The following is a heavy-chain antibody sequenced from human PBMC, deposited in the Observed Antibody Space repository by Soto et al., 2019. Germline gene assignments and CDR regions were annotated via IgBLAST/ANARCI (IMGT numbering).Heavy chain of an antibody. CDR3: ASTYSYGHYYYYGMDV. V-gene: IGHV4-4*07. CDR2: IYTSGST. J-gene: IGHJ6*02. Sequence: SETLSLTCTVSGGSISSYYWSWIRQPAGKGLEWIGRIYTSGSTNYNPSLKSRVTMSVDTSKNQFSLKLSSVTAADTAVYYCASTYSYGHYYYYGMDVWGQGTTVTVS. CDR1: GGSISSYY. D-gene: IGHD5-18*01.